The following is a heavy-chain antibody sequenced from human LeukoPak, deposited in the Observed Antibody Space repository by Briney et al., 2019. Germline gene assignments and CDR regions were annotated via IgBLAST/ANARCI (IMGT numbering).Heavy chain of an antibody. D-gene: IGHD3-10*01. CDR1: GYNFISNW. CDR2: IYPGDSDT. Sequence: GESLKISCQGSGYNFISNWIGWVRQTPGKGLEWMGIIYPGDSDTRYSPSFQGQVTISVDKSISTAYLQWSSLKASDTAMYYCARDYRYYYDSGNLDYFDYWGQGTLVTVSS. J-gene: IGHJ4*02. CDR3: ARDYRYYYDSGNLDYFDY. V-gene: IGHV5-51*01.